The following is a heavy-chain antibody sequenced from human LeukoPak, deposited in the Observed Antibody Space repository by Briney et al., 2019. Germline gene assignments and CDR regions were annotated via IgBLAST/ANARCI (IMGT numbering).Heavy chain of an antibody. Sequence: GGSLRLSCTASEFTCSSYCMSWVRQAPGKGLEWVANIKKDGSEKYYVDSVKGRFTISRDNAKTSLYLQMNSLRAEDTALYYCARGLSGVTGYTYGRGIDYWGQGTLVTVSS. J-gene: IGHJ4*02. CDR3: ARGLSGVTGYTYGRGIDY. D-gene: IGHD5-18*01. V-gene: IGHV3-7*02. CDR2: IKKDGSEK. CDR1: EFTCSSYC.